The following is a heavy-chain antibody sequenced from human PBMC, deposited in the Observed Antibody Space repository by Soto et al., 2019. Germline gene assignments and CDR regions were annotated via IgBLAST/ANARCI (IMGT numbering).Heavy chain of an antibody. V-gene: IGHV5-51*01. Sequence: GESLKIYCKGSGYSFTSYWIGWVRQMSGKGLEGMGFIYPGDSDTRYSPSFQVQVTISADKSVSTAYLQWSSLKASDTAMYDCARSYYYDSSGYPFDYWGQGTLVTVSS. D-gene: IGHD3-22*01. J-gene: IGHJ4*02. CDR1: GYSFTSYW. CDR2: IYPGDSDT. CDR3: ARSYYYDSSGYPFDY.